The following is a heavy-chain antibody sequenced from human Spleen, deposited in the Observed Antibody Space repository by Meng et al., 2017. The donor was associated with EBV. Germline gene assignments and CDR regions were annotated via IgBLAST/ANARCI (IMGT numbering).Heavy chain of an antibody. CDR3: ARGAAKWFDP. Sequence: EAGPGLVKPSQSLSRTCEFSGGSISRGGYYWSLIRQPPGKGLEWIGYINYRGNTYDNPSLRSRAALSVDTSKNQFSLKLSSVTAADTAVYYCARGAAKWFDPWGPGTLVTVSS. D-gene: IGHD6-25*01. J-gene: IGHJ5*02. CDR2: INYRGNT. V-gene: IGHV4-30-4*01. CDR1: GGSISRGGYY.